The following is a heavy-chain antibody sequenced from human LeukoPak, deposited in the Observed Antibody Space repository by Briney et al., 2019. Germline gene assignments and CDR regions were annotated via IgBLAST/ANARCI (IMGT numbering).Heavy chain of an antibody. CDR2: IIPIFGTA. CDR3: ARDSRLGIAYMDV. CDR1: GYTFTSYG. D-gene: IGHD7-27*01. J-gene: IGHJ6*03. V-gene: IGHV1-69*05. Sequence: ASVKVSCKASGYTFTSYGISWVRQAPGQGLEWMGGIIPIFGTANYAQKFQGRVTITTDESTSTAYMELSSLRSEDTAVYYCARDSRLGIAYMDVWGKGTTVTVSS.